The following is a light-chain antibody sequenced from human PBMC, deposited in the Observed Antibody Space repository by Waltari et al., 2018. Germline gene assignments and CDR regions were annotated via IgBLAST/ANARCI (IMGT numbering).Light chain of an antibody. CDR3: SSYTSRDTLL. J-gene: IGLJ2*01. V-gene: IGLV2-14*03. CDR1: SSDIGGFEY. CDR2: AVH. Sequence: QSALTQPASVSGSPGQSITISCTGTSSDIGGFEYDSWYQQHPNKATKLLIYAVHTRPLRVSDRFSGSKSGNTASLTLSVLQADDESHYYCSSYTSRDTLLFGGGTKVTAL.